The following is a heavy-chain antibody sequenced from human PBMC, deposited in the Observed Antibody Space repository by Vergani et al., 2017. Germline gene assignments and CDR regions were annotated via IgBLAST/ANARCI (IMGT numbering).Heavy chain of an antibody. CDR1: GFTFSSYA. J-gene: IGHJ4*02. D-gene: IGHD3-22*01. CDR2: ISYDGSNK. Sequence: QVQLVESGGGVVQPGRSLRLSCAASGFTFSSYAMHWVRQAPGKGLEWVAVISYDGSNKYYADSVKGRFTISRDNSKNTLYLQMNSLRAEDTAVYYCASLPGHHSSGYAFDYWGQGTLVTVSS. V-gene: IGHV3-30-3*01. CDR3: ASLPGHHSSGYAFDY.